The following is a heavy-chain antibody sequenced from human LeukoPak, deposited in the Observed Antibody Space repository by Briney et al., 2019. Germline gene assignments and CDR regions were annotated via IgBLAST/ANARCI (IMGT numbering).Heavy chain of an antibody. CDR2: ISWNSGSI. CDR1: GFTFDDYA. CDR3: AKDISPPYYYDSSGYFGDAFDI. Sequence: GRSLRLSCAASGFTFDDYAMHWVRQAPGKGLEWVSGISWNSGSIGYADSVKGRFTISRDNAKNSLYLQTNSLRAEDTALYYCAKDISPPYYYDSSGYFGDAFDIWGQGTMVTVSS. J-gene: IGHJ3*02. V-gene: IGHV3-9*01. D-gene: IGHD3-22*01.